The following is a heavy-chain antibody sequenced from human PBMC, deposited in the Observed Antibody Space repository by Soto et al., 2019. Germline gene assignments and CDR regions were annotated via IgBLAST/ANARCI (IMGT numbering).Heavy chain of an antibody. CDR3: ARPNSCRGGSCYYFDY. Sequence: GASVKVSCKASGYTFTSYAMHWVRQAPGQRLEWMGWINAGNGNTRYAQKFQGRVTMTRDTSTSTVYMELSSLRSEDTAVYYCARPNSCRGGSCYYFDYWGQGTLVTVSS. CDR1: GYTFTSYA. CDR2: INAGNGNT. D-gene: IGHD2-15*01. V-gene: IGHV1-3*01. J-gene: IGHJ4*02.